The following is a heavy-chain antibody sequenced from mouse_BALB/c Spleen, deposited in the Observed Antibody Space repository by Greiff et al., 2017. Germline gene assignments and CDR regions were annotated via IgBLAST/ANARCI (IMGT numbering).Heavy chain of an antibody. CDR2: ISSGGST. Sequence: EVQGVESGGGLVKPGGSLKLSCAASGFTFSSYAMSWVRQTPEKRLEWVASISSGGSTYYPDSVKGRFTISRDNARNILYLQMSSLRSEDTAMYYCAKGIYYGYDVYWGQGTTLTVSA. CDR3: AKGIYYGYDVY. D-gene: IGHD2-2*01. CDR1: GFTFSSYA. J-gene: IGHJ2*01. V-gene: IGHV5-6-5*01.